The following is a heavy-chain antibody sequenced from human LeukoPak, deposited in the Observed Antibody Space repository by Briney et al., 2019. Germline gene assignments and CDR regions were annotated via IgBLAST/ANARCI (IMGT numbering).Heavy chain of an antibody. Sequence: GGSLRLSCAASGFTFDDYAMHWVRQAPGKGLEWVSGISWNSGSIGYADSVRGRFTISRDNANNSLYLQLSSLRVEDTAVNYCAREYYGVIFSHYLDVWGKGTTVTVSS. CDR1: GFTFDDYA. V-gene: IGHV3-9*01. D-gene: IGHD3-9*01. J-gene: IGHJ6*04. CDR2: ISWNSGSI. CDR3: AREYYGVIFSHYLDV.